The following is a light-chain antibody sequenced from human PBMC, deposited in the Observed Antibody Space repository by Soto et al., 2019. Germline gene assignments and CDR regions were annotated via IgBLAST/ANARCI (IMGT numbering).Light chain of an antibody. CDR2: RNN. Sequence: QSVLTQPPSASWTPGQRATISCSASSSNIGSNYVYWYQQLPGTAPKLLIYRNNQRPSGVPDRFSGSKSGTSASLAISGLRSEDEADYYCAAWDDSLSGHYVFGTGTKVTVL. V-gene: IGLV1-47*01. CDR3: AAWDDSLSGHYV. J-gene: IGLJ1*01. CDR1: SSNIGSNY.